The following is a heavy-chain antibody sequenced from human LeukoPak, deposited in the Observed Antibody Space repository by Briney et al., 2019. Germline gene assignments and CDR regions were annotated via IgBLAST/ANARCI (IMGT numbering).Heavy chain of an antibody. J-gene: IGHJ6*03. Sequence: GGSLRLSCAASGFTFTTYNMNWVRQAPEKGLEWVSSISGSSSYIYYADSVKGRFTISRDNAKNSLYLQMNSLRAEDTAVYYCARDRSSSSWYVIYYYYYMDVWGKGTTVTISS. D-gene: IGHD6-13*01. CDR2: ISGSSSYI. CDR1: GFTFTTYN. V-gene: IGHV3-21*01. CDR3: ARDRSSSSWYVIYYYYYMDV.